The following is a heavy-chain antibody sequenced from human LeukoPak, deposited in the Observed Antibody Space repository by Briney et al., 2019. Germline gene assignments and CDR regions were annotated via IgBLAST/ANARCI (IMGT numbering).Heavy chain of an antibody. V-gene: IGHV3-7*01. CDR1: GFTFSRYW. Sequence: GGSLRLSCAASGFTFSRYWMSWVRQAPGKGLEWVANIKQDGSEKYYVDSVKGRFTISRDNAKNSLYLQMNSLRAEDTAVYYCARDSDYGPYYFDYWGQGTLVTVSS. CDR3: ARDSDYGPYYFDY. CDR2: IKQDGSEK. J-gene: IGHJ4*02. D-gene: IGHD4-17*01.